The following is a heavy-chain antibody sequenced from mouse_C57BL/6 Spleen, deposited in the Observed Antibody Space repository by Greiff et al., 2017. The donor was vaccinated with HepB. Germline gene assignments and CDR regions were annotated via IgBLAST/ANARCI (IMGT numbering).Heavy chain of an antibody. D-gene: IGHD1-1*01. CDR2: IYPGDGDT. CDR1: GYAFSSYW. V-gene: IGHV1-80*01. CDR3: ASRYYGSSPWFAY. Sequence: VQVVESGAELVKPGASVKISCKASGYAFSSYWMNWVKQRPGKGLEWIGQIYPGDGDTNYNGKFKGKATLTADKSSSTAYMQLSSLTSEDSAVYFCASRYYGSSPWFAYWGQGTLVTVSA. J-gene: IGHJ3*01.